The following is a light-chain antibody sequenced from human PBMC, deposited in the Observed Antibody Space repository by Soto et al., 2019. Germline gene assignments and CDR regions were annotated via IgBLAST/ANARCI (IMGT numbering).Light chain of an antibody. CDR2: DAS. CDR3: QQSFSTPPT. J-gene: IGKJ2*01. Sequence: DLQMTQSPSFLSASVGDRVTITCRASQTIARFLNWYQHKPGKAPKFLIYDASNLQGGVPSRFSGSGSGTDFTLTINSLQPEDFATYYCQQSFSTPPTFGQGTKLEI. V-gene: IGKV1-39*01. CDR1: QTIARF.